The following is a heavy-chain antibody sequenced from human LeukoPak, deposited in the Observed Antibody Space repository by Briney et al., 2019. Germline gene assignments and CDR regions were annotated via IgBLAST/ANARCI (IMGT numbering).Heavy chain of an antibody. D-gene: IGHD6-19*01. CDR2: ISGGGGST. J-gene: IGHJ4*02. CDR3: ATPRIAVAASFDY. V-gene: IGHV3-23*01. Sequence: SCKASGGTFSNYAISWVRQAPGKGLEWVSAISGGGGSTYYADSVKGRFTISRDNSKNTLYLQMNSLRAEDTAVYYCATPRIAVAASFDYWGQGTLVTVSS. CDR1: GGTFSNYA.